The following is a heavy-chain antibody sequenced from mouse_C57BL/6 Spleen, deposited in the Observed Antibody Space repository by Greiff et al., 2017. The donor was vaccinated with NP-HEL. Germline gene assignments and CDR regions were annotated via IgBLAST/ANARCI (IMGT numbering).Heavy chain of an antibody. CDR1: GFTFSSYA. J-gene: IGHJ4*01. D-gene: IGHD1-1*01. CDR2: ISDGGSYT. V-gene: IGHV5-4*01. CDR3: ARGDGSDAMDY. Sequence: EVQLAESGGGLVKPGGSLKLSCAASGFTFSSYAMSWVRQTPEKRLEWVATISDGGSYTYYPDNVKGRFTISRDNAKKNLYLQMSHLKSEDTAMYYCARGDGSDAMDYWGQGTSVTVSS.